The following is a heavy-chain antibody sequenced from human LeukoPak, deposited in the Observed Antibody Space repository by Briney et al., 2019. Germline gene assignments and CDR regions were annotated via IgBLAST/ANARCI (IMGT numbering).Heavy chain of an antibody. J-gene: IGHJ4*02. CDR3: AREATQNYYDSSGDGGYFDY. D-gene: IGHD3-22*01. CDR2: INPSGGST. Sequence: ASVKVSCKASGYTFTSYYMHWVRQAPGQGLEWMGIINPSGGSTSYAQKFQGRVTMTRDTSTSTVYMELSSLRSEDTAVYYCAREATQNYYDSSGDGGYFDYWGQGTLVTVSS. V-gene: IGHV1-46*01. CDR1: GYTFTSYY.